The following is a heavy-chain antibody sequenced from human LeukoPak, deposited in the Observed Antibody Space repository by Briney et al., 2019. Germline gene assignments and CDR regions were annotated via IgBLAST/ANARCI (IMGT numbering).Heavy chain of an antibody. CDR2: ISYDGGKR. J-gene: IGHJ4*02. V-gene: IGHV3-30*18. CDR3: AKGLRWFGDFYFHFFDY. Sequence: PGGSLRLSCAASGFNFMTYGMHWVRQAPGKGLEWVAFISYDGGKRFFGESVKGRFTIARDNSENTVSLQMNTLKTEDTAVYYCAKGLRWFGDFYFHFFDYWGQGILVTVSS. D-gene: IGHD3-10*01. CDR1: GFNFMTYG.